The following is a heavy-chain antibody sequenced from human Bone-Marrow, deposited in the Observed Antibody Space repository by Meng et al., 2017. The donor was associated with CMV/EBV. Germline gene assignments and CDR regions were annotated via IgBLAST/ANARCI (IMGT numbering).Heavy chain of an antibody. CDR2: ISAYNGNT. Sequence: ASVKVSCKASGYTFTSYGISWVRQAPGQGLEWMGWISAYNGNTNYAQKLQGRVTMTTDTSTSTAYMELRSLRSDDTAVYYCAGGAPAAILAYYYYYGMEVWGQGTTVTVSS. D-gene: IGHD2-2*02. J-gene: IGHJ6*02. CDR3: AGGAPAAILAYYYYYGMEV. V-gene: IGHV1-18*01. CDR1: GYTFTSYG.